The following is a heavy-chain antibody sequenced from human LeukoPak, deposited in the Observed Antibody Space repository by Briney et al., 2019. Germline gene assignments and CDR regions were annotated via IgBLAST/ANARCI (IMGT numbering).Heavy chain of an antibody. J-gene: IGHJ4*02. CDR1: GFTFSTYA. CDR3: AKGASGNWNDVSDY. CDR2: ISGRGVST. Sequence: PGGSLRLSCAASGFTFSTYAMSWVRQAPGKGLEWVSAISGRGVSTSYADSVRGRFTISRDNSKNTLYLQMNSLRAEDTAVYYCAKGASGNWNDVSDYWGQGTLVTVSS. V-gene: IGHV3-23*01. D-gene: IGHD1-20*01.